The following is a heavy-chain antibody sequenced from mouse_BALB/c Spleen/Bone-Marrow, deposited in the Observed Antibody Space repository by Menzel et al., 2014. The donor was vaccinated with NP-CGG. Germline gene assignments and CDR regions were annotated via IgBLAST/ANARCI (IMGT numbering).Heavy chain of an antibody. CDR3: TRYGNYYFDY. CDR2: INPSNGGT. D-gene: IGHD2-1*01. CDR1: GYTFTSYY. Sequence: QVQLQQSGAELVKPGASVKLSCKASGYTFTSYYLYWVKRRPGQGLEWIGEINPSNGGTNFNEKFKSKATLTVDKSSSTAYMQLSSLTSEDSAVYYSTRYGNYYFDYWGQGTTLTVSS. V-gene: IGHV1S81*02. J-gene: IGHJ2*01.